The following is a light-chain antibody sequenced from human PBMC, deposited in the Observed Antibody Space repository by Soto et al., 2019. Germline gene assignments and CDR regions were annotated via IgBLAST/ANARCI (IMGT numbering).Light chain of an antibody. CDR2: DAS. CDR3: QQYAWSPLT. Sequence: EIVLTQSPGTLSLSPGERATISCRASQSVERDYLAWYQQKPGQAPRLLIYDASIRATGIPDRFSGSGSATDFTLTISRLEPEDFAVYYCQQYAWSPLTFGGGTKVDIK. CDR1: QSVERDY. V-gene: IGKV3-20*01. J-gene: IGKJ4*01.